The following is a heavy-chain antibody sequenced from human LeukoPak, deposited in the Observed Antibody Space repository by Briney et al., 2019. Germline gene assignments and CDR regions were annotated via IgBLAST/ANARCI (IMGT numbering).Heavy chain of an antibody. Sequence: PGGSLRLSCAASGFTFSSYAMHWVRQAPGKGLEWVAVISYDGSNKYYADSVKGRFTISRDNSKNTLYLQMNSLRAEDTAVYYCAKEYSFYAFDIWGQGTMVTVSS. J-gene: IGHJ3*02. D-gene: IGHD4-11*01. CDR3: AKEYSFYAFDI. CDR1: GFTFSSYA. V-gene: IGHV3-30-3*01. CDR2: ISYDGSNK.